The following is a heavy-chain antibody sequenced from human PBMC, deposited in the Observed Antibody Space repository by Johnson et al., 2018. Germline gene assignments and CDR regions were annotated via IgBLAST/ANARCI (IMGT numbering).Heavy chain of an antibody. CDR1: GFNVSSNY. Sequence: VQLVESGGGLVQPGGSLRLSCAASGFNVSSNYMTWVRQAPGKGLEWVSIIYSGGSTYYADSVKGRFTISRDNSKNTLYLQMNSLSADDTAVYYCARWGTTGDAFDIWGQGTMVTVSS. J-gene: IGHJ3*02. CDR3: ARWGTTGDAFDI. CDR2: IYSGGST. D-gene: IGHD4-17*01. V-gene: IGHV3-53*01.